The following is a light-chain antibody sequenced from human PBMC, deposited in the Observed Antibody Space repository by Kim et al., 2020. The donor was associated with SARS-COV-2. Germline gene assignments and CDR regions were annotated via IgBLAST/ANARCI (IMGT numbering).Light chain of an antibody. CDR2: GAS. CDR1: QRVSDNY. J-gene: IGKJ4*01. V-gene: IGKV3-20*01. Sequence: PGERVTLFCRASQRVSDNYLAWYQKRPGQAPRPLIYGASSRSTGIPDRFSGSGSGTDFTLTISRLEPEDFAVYYCQQYGSTPLIFGGGTKLE. CDR3: QQYGSTPLI.